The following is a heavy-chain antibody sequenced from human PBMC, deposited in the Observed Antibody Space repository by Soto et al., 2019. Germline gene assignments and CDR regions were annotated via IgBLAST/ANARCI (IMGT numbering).Heavy chain of an antibody. V-gene: IGHV3-23*01. D-gene: IGHD3-16*01. CDR2: LSGSGGST. CDR1: GFIFSNYA. J-gene: IGHJ4*02. CDR3: ARRWGFYFDY. Sequence: GGSLRLSCAASGFIFSNYAMDWVRQAPGKGLEWVSGLSGSGGSTYYADSVKGRFTISRDNSKRTLYLHMNSLRAEDTAAYYCARRWGFYFDYWGQGALVTVSS.